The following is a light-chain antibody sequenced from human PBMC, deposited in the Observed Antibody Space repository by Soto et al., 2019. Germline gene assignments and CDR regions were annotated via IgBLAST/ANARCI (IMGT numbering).Light chain of an antibody. Sequence: DIQMTQSPSTLSASVGDRVTITCRASQSINTRLAWYQQNPGKAPKLLIYQASSLQSGVPSRFSGSGSGTEFTLTISSLQPGDFATYYCQQYNSYSEAFGQGTKVDIK. CDR3: QQYNSYSEA. CDR2: QAS. CDR1: QSINTR. V-gene: IGKV1-5*03. J-gene: IGKJ1*01.